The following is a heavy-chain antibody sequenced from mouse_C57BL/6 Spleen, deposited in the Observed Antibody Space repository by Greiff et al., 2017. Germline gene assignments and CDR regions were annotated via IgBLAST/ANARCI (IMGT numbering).Heavy chain of an antibody. D-gene: IGHD4-1*01. CDR3: TSWDEGTWFAY. CDR2: IRNKANNHAT. CDR1: GFTFSDAW. Sequence: EVHLVESGGGLVQPGGSMKLSCAASGFTFSDAWMDWVRQSPEKGLEWVAEIRNKANNHATYYAESVKGRFTISRDDSKSSVYLQMNSVRAEDTGIYYCTSWDEGTWFAYWGQGTLVTVSA. V-gene: IGHV6-6*01. J-gene: IGHJ3*01.